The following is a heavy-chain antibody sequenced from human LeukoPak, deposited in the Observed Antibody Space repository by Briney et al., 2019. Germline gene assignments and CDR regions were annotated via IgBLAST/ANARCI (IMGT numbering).Heavy chain of an antibody. Sequence: AAVKVSCKASGYTFTSYGISWVRQAPGQGLEWMGWISAYNGNTNYAQKLQGRVTMTTDTSTSTAYMELRSLRSDDTAVYYCASGSTESFLTTLDSWGQGTLVTVSS. V-gene: IGHV1-18*01. CDR2: ISAYNGNT. D-gene: IGHD4-11*01. J-gene: IGHJ5*01. CDR1: GYTFTSYG. CDR3: ASGSTESFLTTLDS.